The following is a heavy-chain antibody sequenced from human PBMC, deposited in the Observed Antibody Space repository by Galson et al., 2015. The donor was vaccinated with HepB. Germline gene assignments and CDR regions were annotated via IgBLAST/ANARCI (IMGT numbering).Heavy chain of an antibody. CDR1: GFTFSDAW. V-gene: IGHV3-15*01. Sequence: SLRFSCAASGFTFSDAWMSWVRQAPGKGLEWVGRIKRTSDNGTTDYAAPVKGRFTISRDDSKNTVYLQMNSLQTEDTALYYCSTKFNYWGQGTLVTVSS. CDR2: IKRTSDNGTT. J-gene: IGHJ4*02. CDR3: STKFNY.